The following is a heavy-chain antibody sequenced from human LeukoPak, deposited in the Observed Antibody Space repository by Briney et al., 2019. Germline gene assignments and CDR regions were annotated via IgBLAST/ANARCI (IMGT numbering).Heavy chain of an antibody. CDR1: GDSLSSYY. CDR3: AGLIRPGWFDP. J-gene: IGHJ5*02. D-gene: IGHD1-14*01. CDR2: INHSGST. V-gene: IGHV4-34*01. Sequence: SETLSLTCTVSGDSLSSYYWGWIRQPPGKGLEWIGEINHSGSTNYNPSLKSRVTISVDTSKNQFSLKLSSVTAADTAVYYCAGLIRPGWFDPWGQGTLVTVSS.